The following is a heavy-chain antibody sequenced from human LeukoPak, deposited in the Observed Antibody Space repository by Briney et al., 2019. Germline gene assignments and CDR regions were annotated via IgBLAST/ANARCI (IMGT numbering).Heavy chain of an antibody. CDR3: AQDSALLPAY. J-gene: IGHJ4*02. V-gene: IGHV3-23*01. Sequence: GGFLRFSCAASGFAFRNYVMSWVRQAPGKGLGWVSAISGSSDSLSYAASVKGRFTISRDYSKNTLYLQMNSLRAEDTAVYYCAQDSALLPAYSGQGTLVTVSS. CDR2: ISGSSDSL. CDR1: GFAFRNYV. D-gene: IGHD3-10*01.